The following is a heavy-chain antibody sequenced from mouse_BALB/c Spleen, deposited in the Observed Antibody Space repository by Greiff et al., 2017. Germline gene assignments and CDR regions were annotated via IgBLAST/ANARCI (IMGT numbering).Heavy chain of an antibody. CDR2: ISSGSSTI. J-gene: IGHJ2*01. V-gene: IGHV5-17*02. Sequence: EVQRVESGGGLVQPGGSRKLSCAASGFTFSSFGMHWVRQAPEKGLEWVAYISSGSSTIYYADTVKGRFTISRDNPKNTLFLQMTSLRSEDTAMYYCARDYGSSPDYWGQGTTLTVSS. CDR3: ARDYGSSPDY. D-gene: IGHD1-1*01. CDR1: GFTFSSFG.